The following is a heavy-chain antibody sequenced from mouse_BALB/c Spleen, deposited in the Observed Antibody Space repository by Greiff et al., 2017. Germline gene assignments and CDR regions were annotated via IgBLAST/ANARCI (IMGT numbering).Heavy chain of an antibody. Sequence: EVKLMESGGGLVKPGGSLKLSCAASGFTFSSYAMSWVRQTPEKRLEWVASISSGGSTYYPDSVKGRFTISRDNARNILYLQMSSLRSEDTAMYYCARRGYDGYFYAMDYWGQGTSVTVSS. CDR1: GFTFSSYA. D-gene: IGHD2-3*01. CDR3: ARRGYDGYFYAMDY. CDR2: ISSGGST. V-gene: IGHV5-6-5*01. J-gene: IGHJ4*01.